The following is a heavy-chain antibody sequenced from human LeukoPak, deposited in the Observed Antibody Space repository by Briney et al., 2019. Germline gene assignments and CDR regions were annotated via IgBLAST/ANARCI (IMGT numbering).Heavy chain of an antibody. V-gene: IGHV4-34*01. D-gene: IGHD5-24*01. CDR1: GGSFSGYY. J-gene: IGHJ3*02. CDR3: ARVEDGKQPKGKGAFDI. CDR2: INHSGST. Sequence: PSETLSLTCAVYGGSFSGYYWSWIRQPPGKGLEWIGEINHSGSTNYNPSLKSRVTISVDTSKNQFSLKLSSVTAADTAVYYCARVEDGKQPKGKGAFDIWGQGTMVTVSS.